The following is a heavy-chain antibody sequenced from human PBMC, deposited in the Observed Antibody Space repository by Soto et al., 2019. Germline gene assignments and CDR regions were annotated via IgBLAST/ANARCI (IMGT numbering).Heavy chain of an antibody. CDR3: ARGLCTGGTCYGLTFDL. CDR2: MAPFSGNT. CDR1: GYTFTSFD. Sequence: GASVKVSCKASGYTFTSFDISWLRQATGQGLEWMGWMAPFSGNTGSAQKFQGRISLTRNTSINTAYMELTGLTSDDTAMYYCARGLCTGGTCYGLTFDLWGQGTVLTVSS. J-gene: IGHJ3*01. D-gene: IGHD2-15*01. V-gene: IGHV1-8*01.